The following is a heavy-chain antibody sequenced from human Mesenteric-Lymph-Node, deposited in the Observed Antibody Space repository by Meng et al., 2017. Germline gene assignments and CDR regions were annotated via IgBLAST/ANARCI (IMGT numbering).Heavy chain of an antibody. CDR3: ARGDTNNQVLHNDWYVAY. CDR2: IYPDDSET. D-gene: IGHD3-9*01. V-gene: IGHV5-51*01. Sequence: GESLKISCQASGYSFTTYWIGWVRQMPGKGLQWLGIIYPDDSETRISPSFQGQVTISVDKSISTAYLQWSSRQASDTAIYYCARGDTNNQVLHNDWYVAYWGQGTLVTVSS. J-gene: IGHJ4*02. CDR1: GYSFTTYW.